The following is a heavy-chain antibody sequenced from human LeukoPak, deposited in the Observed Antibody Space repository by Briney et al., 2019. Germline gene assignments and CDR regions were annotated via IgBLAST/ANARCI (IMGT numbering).Heavy chain of an antibody. D-gene: IGHD3-10*01. CDR2: IFPAFGSV. V-gene: IGHV1-69*13. CDR3: GRPYGSGNYYNLGLDY. J-gene: IGHJ4*02. Sequence: SVKVACKASGGTFSDDAFIWVRQAPGQGLEVMGRIFPAFGSVTYAQKFHDRVTISADESTSTVFVEVNSLRFEDTAIYYCGRPYGSGNYYNLGLDYWGQGTPVTVSS. CDR1: GGTFSDDA.